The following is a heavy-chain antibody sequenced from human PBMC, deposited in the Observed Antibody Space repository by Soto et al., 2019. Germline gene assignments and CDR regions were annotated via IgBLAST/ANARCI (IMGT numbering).Heavy chain of an antibody. Sequence: PGGSLRLSCAASGFTFSSYAMHWVRQAPGKGLEWVAVISYGGSTYYADSVKGRFTISRDNSKNTLYLQMNSLRAEDTAVYYCAKDPSVAVASFDYWGQGTLVTVSS. D-gene: IGHD6-19*01. CDR1: GFTFSSYA. V-gene: IGHV3-30-3*01. CDR2: ISYGGST. CDR3: AKDPSVAVASFDY. J-gene: IGHJ4*02.